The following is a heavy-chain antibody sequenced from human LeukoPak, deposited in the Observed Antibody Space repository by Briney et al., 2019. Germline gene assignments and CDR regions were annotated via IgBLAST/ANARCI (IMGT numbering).Heavy chain of an antibody. J-gene: IGHJ4*02. CDR2: ISYDGSNN. D-gene: IGHD7-27*01. CDR1: GFTFSSYG. V-gene: IGHV3-30*18. CDR3: AKDLGTTNDY. Sequence: GGSLRLSCAASGFTFSSYGMHWVRQAPGKGLEWVAVISYDGSNNYYADSVKGRFTISRDNSKNTLYLQMNSLRAEDAAVYYCAKDLGTTNDYWGQGTLVTVSS.